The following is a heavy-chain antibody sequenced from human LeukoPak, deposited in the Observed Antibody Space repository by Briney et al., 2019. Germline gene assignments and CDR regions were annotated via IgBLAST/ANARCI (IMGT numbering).Heavy chain of an antibody. CDR1: GASISTNDYY. Sequence: SETLSLTCTVSGASISTNDYYWGWIRQPPEKGLEWIGNIFYSGSTFYNPSLKSRLTISVDTSKNQFSLKLNSVTAADTAFYYCARVGRFCLTTDCYFDYWGQGFFVTVSS. V-gene: IGHV4-39*07. D-gene: IGHD2/OR15-2a*01. CDR3: ARVGRFCLTTDCYFDY. J-gene: IGHJ4*02. CDR2: IFYSGST.